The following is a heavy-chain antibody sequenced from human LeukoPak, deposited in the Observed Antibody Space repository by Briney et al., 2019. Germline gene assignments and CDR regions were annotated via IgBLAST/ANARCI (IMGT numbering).Heavy chain of an antibody. Sequence: GGSLRLSCAASGFTFRNYGMHWVRQAPGKGLEWVGVIWYDGSNKYYGDSVKGRFTISRDNSKNTLYLQMNSLKAEDTAVYYCAKRGEDADYFDYWGQGTLVTVSS. CDR3: AKRGEDADYFDY. J-gene: IGHJ4*02. D-gene: IGHD3-10*01. V-gene: IGHV3-33*06. CDR2: IWYDGSNK. CDR1: GFTFRNYG.